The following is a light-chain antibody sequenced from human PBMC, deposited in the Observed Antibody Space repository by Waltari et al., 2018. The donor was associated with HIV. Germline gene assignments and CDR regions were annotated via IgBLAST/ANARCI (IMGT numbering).Light chain of an antibody. CDR3: VLYMGSGIGV. J-gene: IGLJ3*02. CDR2: STN. CDR1: SGSVSTNYY. V-gene: IGLV8-61*01. Sequence: QTVVTQEPSFSVSPGGTVTLTCGLSSGSVSTNYYPSWYQQTPGQAPRTLIYSTNTRSSGVPDRFSGSILGNKAALTITGAQADDESEYHCVLYMGSGIGVFGGGTKLTVL.